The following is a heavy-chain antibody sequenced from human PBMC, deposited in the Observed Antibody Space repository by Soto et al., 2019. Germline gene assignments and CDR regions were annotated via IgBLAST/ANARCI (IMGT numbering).Heavy chain of an antibody. CDR1: GFTFSNAL. V-gene: IGHV3-15*07. CDR3: TTQRKKKSNVLRFLEWLSEFDY. Sequence: GGSLRLSCAASGFTFSNALMNWVRQAPGKGLEWVGRIKSKTDGGTTDYAAPVKGRFTISRDDSKNTLYLQMNSLKTEDTAVYYCTTQRKKKSNVLRFLEWLSEFDYWGQGTLVTVSS. J-gene: IGHJ4*02. D-gene: IGHD3-3*01. CDR2: IKSKTDGGTT.